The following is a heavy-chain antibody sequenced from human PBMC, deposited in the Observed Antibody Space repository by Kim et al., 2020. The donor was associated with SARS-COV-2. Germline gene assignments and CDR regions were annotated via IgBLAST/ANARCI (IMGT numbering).Heavy chain of an antibody. V-gene: IGHV3-48*04. CDR3: ASITMVRGVHGAVGGEHSDYYYGMDV. Sequence: GGSLRLSCAASGFTFSSYSMNWVRQAPGKGLEWVSYISSSSSTIYYADSVKGRFTISRDNAKNSLYLQMNSLRAEDTAVYYCASITMVRGVHGAVGGEHSDYYYGMDVWGQGTTVTVSS. J-gene: IGHJ6*02. D-gene: IGHD3-10*01. CDR1: GFTFSSYS. CDR2: ISSSSSTI.